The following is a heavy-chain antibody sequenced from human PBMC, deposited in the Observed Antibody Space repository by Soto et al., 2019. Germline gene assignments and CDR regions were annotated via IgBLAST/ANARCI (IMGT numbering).Heavy chain of an antibody. D-gene: IGHD3-10*01. J-gene: IGHJ4*02. CDR1: GFTFSDHY. V-gene: IGHV3-72*01. CDR3: ARVRDGSGSYFFDC. Sequence: EVQLVESGGGLVQPGGSLRLSCAASGFTFSDHYMDWVRQAPGKGLEWVGRTRNKANSYTTEYAASVKGRFNISRDDSKDSLYRQMNSLKTEDTAVYYCARVRDGSGSYFFDCWGQGALVTVSS. CDR2: TRNKANSYTT.